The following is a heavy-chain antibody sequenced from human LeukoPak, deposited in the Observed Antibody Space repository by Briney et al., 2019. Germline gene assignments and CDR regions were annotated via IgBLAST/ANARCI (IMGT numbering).Heavy chain of an antibody. CDR3: ANQLGYCTSTSCYSSILTPFDC. CDR2: ISSSSSYI. V-gene: IGHV3-21*04. Sequence: GGSLRLSCAASGFTFSSYSMNWVRQAPGKGLEWVSSISSSSSYIYYADSVKGRFTISRDNSKNTVFLQMSSLRAEDTAVYYCANQLGYCTSTSCYSSILTPFDCWGQGTLVTVSS. J-gene: IGHJ4*02. CDR1: GFTFSSYS. D-gene: IGHD2-2*02.